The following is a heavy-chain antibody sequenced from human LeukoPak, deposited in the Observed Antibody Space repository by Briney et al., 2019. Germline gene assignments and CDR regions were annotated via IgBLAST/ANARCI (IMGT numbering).Heavy chain of an antibody. CDR1: GGSFSGYY. CDR2: INHSGST. D-gene: IGHD1-26*01. Sequence: SETLSLTCAVYGGSFSGYYWSWLRQPPGKGLEWIGEINHSGSTNYNPSLKSRVTISVDTSKNQFSLKLSSVTAADTAVYYCARVGGSYGLDYWGQGTLVTVSS. J-gene: IGHJ4*02. V-gene: IGHV4-34*01. CDR3: ARVGGSYGLDY.